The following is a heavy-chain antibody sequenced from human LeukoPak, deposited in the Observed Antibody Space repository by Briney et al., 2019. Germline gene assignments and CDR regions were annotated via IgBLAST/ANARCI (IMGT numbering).Heavy chain of an antibody. Sequence: GESLKISCKGSGYSFTSYWIGWVRQMPGKGLEWMEIIYPGDSDTRYSPSFQGQVTISADKSISTAYLQWSSLKASDTAMYYFFFHEEDGIRYFDWSSFDYWGQGTLVTVSS. J-gene: IGHJ4*02. V-gene: IGHV5-51*01. CDR1: GYSFTSYW. CDR2: IYPGDSDT. D-gene: IGHD3-9*01. CDR3: FFHEEDGIRYFDWSSFDY.